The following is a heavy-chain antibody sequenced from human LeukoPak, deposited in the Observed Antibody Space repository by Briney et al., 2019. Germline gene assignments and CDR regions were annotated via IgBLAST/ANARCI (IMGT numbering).Heavy chain of an antibody. D-gene: IGHD3-22*01. J-gene: IGHJ4*02. Sequence: GGSLRLSCVASGFTFSSYWMHWVRQAPGKGLVWVSRINSDGSSTSYADSVKGRFTISRDNAKNTLYLQMNSLRAEDTAVYYCARRGPSGYYAHFDYWGQGTLVTVSS. CDR3: ARRGPSGYYAHFDY. V-gene: IGHV3-74*01. CDR2: INSDGSST. CDR1: GFTFSSYW.